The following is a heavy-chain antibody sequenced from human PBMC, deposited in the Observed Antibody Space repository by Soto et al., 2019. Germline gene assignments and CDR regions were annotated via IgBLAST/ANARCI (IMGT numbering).Heavy chain of an antibody. CDR1: GFTFSSYW. CDR3: ARDTFSQWRWFPHDAFDI. V-gene: IGHV3-7*01. CDR2: IKQDGSEK. D-gene: IGHD6-19*01. Sequence: GGSLRLSCAASGFTFSSYWMSWVRQAPGKGLEWVANIKQDGSEKYYVDSVKGRFTISRDNAKNSLYLQMNSLRAEDTAVYYCARDTFSQWRWFPHDAFDIWGQGTMVTVSS. J-gene: IGHJ3*02.